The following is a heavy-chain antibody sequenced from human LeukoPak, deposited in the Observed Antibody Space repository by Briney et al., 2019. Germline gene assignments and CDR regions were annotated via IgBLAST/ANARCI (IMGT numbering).Heavy chain of an antibody. D-gene: IGHD1-26*01. CDR1: GFTFSSYS. CDR3: ARETGLYSGSYLDY. J-gene: IGHJ4*02. CDR2: ISSSSSYI. Sequence: PGGSLRLSCAASGFTFSSYSMNWVRQAPGKGLEWVSSISSSSSYIYYADSVKGRFTISRDNAKNSLYLQMNSLRAEDTAVYYCARETGLYSGSYLDYWGRGTLVTVSS. V-gene: IGHV3-21*01.